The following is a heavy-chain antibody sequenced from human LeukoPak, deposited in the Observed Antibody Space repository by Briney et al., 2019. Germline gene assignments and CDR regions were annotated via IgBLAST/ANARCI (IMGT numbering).Heavy chain of an antibody. J-gene: IGHJ6*02. Sequence: PGGSLRLSCAASGFTFSSYGMHWVRQAPGKGLEWVAVISYDGSNKYYADSVKGRFTISRDNSKNTLYLQMNSLRAEDTAVYYCAKDQAFLYDFWSGYSLYYYGMDVWGQGTTVTASS. CDR3: AKDQAFLYDFWSGYSLYYYGMDV. CDR1: GFTFSSYG. CDR2: ISYDGSNK. D-gene: IGHD3-3*01. V-gene: IGHV3-30*18.